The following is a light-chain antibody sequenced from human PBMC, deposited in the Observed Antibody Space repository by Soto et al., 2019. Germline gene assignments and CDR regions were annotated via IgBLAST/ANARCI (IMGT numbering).Light chain of an antibody. CDR3: QSYDASLSGRVV. J-gene: IGLJ2*01. CDR2: GNS. CDR1: SSNIGAGYD. V-gene: IGLV1-40*01. Sequence: QSVLTQPPSVSGGPGQRVTISCTGRSSNIGAGYDVHWYQQLPGTAPKLLIYGNSNRPSGVPDRFSDSKSGTSASLAITGLQAEDEADYYCQSYDASLSGRVVFGGGTKLTVL.